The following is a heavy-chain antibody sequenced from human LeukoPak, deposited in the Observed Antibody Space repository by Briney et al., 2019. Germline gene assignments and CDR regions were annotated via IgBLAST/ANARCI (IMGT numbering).Heavy chain of an antibody. V-gene: IGHV3-30*02. J-gene: IGHJ4*02. D-gene: IGHD1-26*01. CDR1: GFIFDTHD. CDR2: IRSDGYHT. Sequence: GGSLRLSCGASGFIFDTHDMHWVRQAPGKGLEWVAFIRSDGYHTYYTDSVKGRFTITRDNSKNTLYLQMNSLRLEDMALYYCAKPSGSGVDYWGRGTRVTVSS. CDR3: AKPSGSGVDY.